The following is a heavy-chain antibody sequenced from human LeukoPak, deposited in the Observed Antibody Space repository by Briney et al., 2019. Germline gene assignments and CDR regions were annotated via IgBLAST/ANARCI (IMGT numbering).Heavy chain of an antibody. J-gene: IGHJ4*02. D-gene: IGHD3-9*01. Sequence: SETLSLTCTVSGGSISSGSYYWSWIRQPPGKGLEWIGYIYYSGSTNYNPSLKSRVTISVDTSKNQFSLKLSSVTAADTAVYYCARVRYFDWWPPFDYWGQGTLVTVSS. V-gene: IGHV4-61*01. CDR3: ARVRYFDWWPPFDY. CDR2: IYYSGST. CDR1: GGSISSGSYY.